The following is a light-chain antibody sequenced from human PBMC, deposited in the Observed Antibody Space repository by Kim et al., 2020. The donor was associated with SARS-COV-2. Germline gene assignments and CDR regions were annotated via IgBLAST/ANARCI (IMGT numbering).Light chain of an antibody. Sequence: QSVLTQPPSVSEAPRQRVTISCSGNSSNIGNNAVNWYQQFPGKAPKLLIYYNDLLSSGVSDRFSGSKSGTSASLAISGLQSEDEADYYCETWDDSVSNWVFGGGTQLTVL. J-gene: IGLJ3*02. CDR1: SSNIGNNA. V-gene: IGLV1-36*01. CDR3: ETWDDSVSNWV. CDR2: YND.